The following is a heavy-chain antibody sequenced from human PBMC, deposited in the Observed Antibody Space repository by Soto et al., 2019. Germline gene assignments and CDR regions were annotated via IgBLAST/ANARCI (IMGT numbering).Heavy chain of an antibody. CDR2: IIPIFGTA. CDR1: GGTFSSYA. CDR3: ARVGDYDDSSCDYHLDY. V-gene: IGHV1-69*13. Sequence: SVKVSCKASGGTFSSYAIRWVRQAPGQGLEWMGGIIPIFGTANYAQKFQGRVTITADESTSTAYMELRSLRSEDTAVYYSARVGDYDDSSCDYHLDYWGQGTLVTVSS. J-gene: IGHJ4*02. D-gene: IGHD3-22*01.